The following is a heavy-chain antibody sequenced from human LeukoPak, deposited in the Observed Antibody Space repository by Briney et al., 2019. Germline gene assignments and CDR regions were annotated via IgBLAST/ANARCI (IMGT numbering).Heavy chain of an antibody. CDR2: ISTSSIYI. J-gene: IGHJ4*02. D-gene: IGHD7-27*01. Sequence: GESLKISCKGSGYSFTTYWIGWVRQMPGKGLEWVSSISTSSIYIYYADSVKGRFTTSRDNAKSSLYLQMNSLRAEDTAVYYCGRGHWGLDYWGQGALVTVSS. V-gene: IGHV3-21*01. CDR3: GRGHWGLDY. CDR1: GYSFTTYW.